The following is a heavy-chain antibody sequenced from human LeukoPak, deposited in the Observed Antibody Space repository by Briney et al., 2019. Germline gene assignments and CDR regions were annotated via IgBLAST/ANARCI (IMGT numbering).Heavy chain of an antibody. CDR3: VKDRRERYNGPDH. D-gene: IGHD1-26*01. J-gene: IGHJ4*02. Sequence: GGSLRLSCVGSGFAFRDFGLHWVRQAPGKGLEWVTLISNDERQKYYVGPVKGRFTISRDNSNNTLYLHMNSLRGEDTAVYYCVKDRRERYNGPDHWGQGPLVTVSS. CDR1: GFAFRDFG. V-gene: IGHV3-30*18. CDR2: ISNDERQK.